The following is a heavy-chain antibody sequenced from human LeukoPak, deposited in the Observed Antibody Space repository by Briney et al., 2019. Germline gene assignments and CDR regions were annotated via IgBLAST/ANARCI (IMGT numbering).Heavy chain of an antibody. CDR3: ARDSGYYSGSYGGLDY. CDR2: IWYDGSNK. D-gene: IGHD1-26*01. J-gene: IGHJ4*02. Sequence: PGGSLRLSCVASGFRFSSYGMHWVRQAPGKGLEWVAVIWYDGSNKYYADSVKGRFTISRDNSKNTLYLQTNSLRAEGTAVYYCARDSGYYSGSYGGLDYWGQGTLVTVSS. V-gene: IGHV3-33*01. CDR1: GFRFSSYG.